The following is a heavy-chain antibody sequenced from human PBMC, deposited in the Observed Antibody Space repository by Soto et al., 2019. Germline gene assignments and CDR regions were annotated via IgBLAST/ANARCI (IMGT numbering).Heavy chain of an antibody. Sequence: EVQLVESGGGLVQPGGSLRLSCAASGFTFSSYAMSWVRQAPGKGLEWVSTISASGGSTYHADSVKGRFTISRDKSKHTLYLQMTILRAEETAADYWAKGMHGSESYSIYGMDVWGQGTTVTVS. V-gene: IGHV3-23*04. CDR3: AKGMHGSESYSIYGMDV. CDR1: GFTFSSYA. J-gene: IGHJ6*02. D-gene: IGHD3-10*01. CDR2: ISASGGST.